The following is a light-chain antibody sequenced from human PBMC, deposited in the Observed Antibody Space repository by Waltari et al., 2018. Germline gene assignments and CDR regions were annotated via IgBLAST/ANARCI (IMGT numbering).Light chain of an antibody. CDR3: SSFTSSSSFV. CDR2: AVV. Sequence: QSALTQPASVSGSPGQSINISCTGTLRDVGGYKDVSWYQQHPGDVPRLLIYAVVKLPSGVSGRVSGSKSANTARLTISGLQAADEAHYYCSSFTSSSSFVFGSGTKVTV. CDR1: LRDVGGYKD. V-gene: IGLV2-14*03. J-gene: IGLJ1*01.